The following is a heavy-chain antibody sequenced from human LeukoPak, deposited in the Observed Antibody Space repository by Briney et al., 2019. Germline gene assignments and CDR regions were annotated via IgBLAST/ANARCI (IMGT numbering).Heavy chain of an antibody. Sequence: GGSLRLSCTVSGFTVSSNSMSWVRQAPGKGLEWVSFIYSDNTHYSDSVKGRFTISRDNSKNTLYLQMNSLRAEDTAVYYCAREPMFFSSGFDYWGQGTLVTVSS. CDR3: AREPMFFSSGFDY. D-gene: IGHD6-25*01. CDR1: GFTVSSNS. V-gene: IGHV3-53*01. J-gene: IGHJ4*02. CDR2: IYSDNT.